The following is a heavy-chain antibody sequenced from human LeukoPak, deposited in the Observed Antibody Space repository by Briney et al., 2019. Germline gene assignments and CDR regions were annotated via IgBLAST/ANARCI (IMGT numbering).Heavy chain of an antibody. CDR2: IYSGGNT. CDR1: GFTVSSNY. J-gene: IGHJ4*02. CDR3: VRDIYCSGGSCIHN. Sequence: GGSLRHSCAASGFTVSSNYMSWVRQAPGKGLEWVSVIYSGGNTYHADSVKGRFTISRDNSKNMLYLQVNSLTVEDTAVYYCVRDIYCSGGSCIHNWGQGTLVTVSS. D-gene: IGHD2-15*01. V-gene: IGHV3-66*01.